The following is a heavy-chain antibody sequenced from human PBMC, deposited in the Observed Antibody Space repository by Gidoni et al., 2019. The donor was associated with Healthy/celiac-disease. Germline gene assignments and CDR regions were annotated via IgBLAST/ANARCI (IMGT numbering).Heavy chain of an antibody. Sequence: QVQLVQSGAEVKKPGASVKVSCKASGYPFTSYYMHWVRQAPGQGLEWMGIINPSGGSTSYAQKFQGRVTMTRDTSTSTVYMELSSLRSEDTAVYYCARDLIAVAPLDYWGQGTLVTVSS. D-gene: IGHD6-19*01. V-gene: IGHV1-46*01. CDR2: INPSGGST. J-gene: IGHJ4*02. CDR3: ARDLIAVAPLDY. CDR1: GYPFTSYY.